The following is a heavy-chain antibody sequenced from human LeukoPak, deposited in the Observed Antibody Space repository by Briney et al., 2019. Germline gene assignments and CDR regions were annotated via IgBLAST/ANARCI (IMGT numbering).Heavy chain of an antibody. V-gene: IGHV4-59*01. Sequence: PSETLSLTCTVSGGSISSYYWSWIRQPPGKGLEWIGYIYYSGSTNYNPSLKSRVTISVDTSKNQFSLKLSSVTAADTAVYYCARAPEGSSGPADYRGQGTLVTVSS. CDR3: ARAPEGSSGPADY. CDR2: IYYSGST. D-gene: IGHD3-22*01. J-gene: IGHJ4*02. CDR1: GGSISSYY.